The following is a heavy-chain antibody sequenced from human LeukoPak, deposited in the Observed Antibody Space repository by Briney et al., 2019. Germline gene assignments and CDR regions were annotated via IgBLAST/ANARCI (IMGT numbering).Heavy chain of an antibody. D-gene: IGHD3-10*01. V-gene: IGHV4-34*01. CDR2: INHSGST. CDR1: GGSFSGYY. CDR3: ALYGSGSYFQNYFDY. J-gene: IGHJ4*02. Sequence: SETLSLTCAVYGGSFSGYYWSWIRQPPGKGLEWIGEINHSGSTNYNPSLKSRVTISVDTSKNQSSLKLSSVTAADTAVYYCALYGSGSYFQNYFDYWGQGTLVTVSS.